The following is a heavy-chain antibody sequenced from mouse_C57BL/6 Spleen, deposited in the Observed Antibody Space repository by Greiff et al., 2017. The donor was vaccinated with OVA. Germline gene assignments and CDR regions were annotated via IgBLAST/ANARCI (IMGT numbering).Heavy chain of an antibody. CDR2: ISYSGST. CDR3: AIAYYSNYERYFDV. Sequence: EVHLVESGPGLAKPSQTLSLTCSVTGYSITSDYWNWIRKFPGNKLEYMGYISYSGSTYYNPSLKSRISITRDTSKNQYYLQLNSVTTEDTATYYCAIAYYSNYERYFDVWGTGTTVTVSS. J-gene: IGHJ1*03. D-gene: IGHD2-5*01. V-gene: IGHV3-8*01. CDR1: GYSITSDY.